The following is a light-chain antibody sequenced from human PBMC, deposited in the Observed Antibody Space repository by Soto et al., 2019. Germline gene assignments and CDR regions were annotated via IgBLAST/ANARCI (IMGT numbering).Light chain of an antibody. V-gene: IGKV1-5*03. J-gene: IGKJ1*01. Sequence: DIQMTQSHSTPSGSVGDRVTITCRASETISSWLAWYQQKPGKAPKLLIYKASTLKSGVPSRFSGSGSGTEFTLTISSLQPDDFATYYCQHYNSYSEAFGHGTKVDIK. CDR1: ETISSW. CDR2: KAS. CDR3: QHYNSYSEA.